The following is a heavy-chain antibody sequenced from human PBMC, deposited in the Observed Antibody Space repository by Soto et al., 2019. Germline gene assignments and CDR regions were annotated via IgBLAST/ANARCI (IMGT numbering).Heavy chain of an antibody. V-gene: IGHV1-69*13. D-gene: IGHD3-10*01. Sequence: ASVKVSCKASGGTFSSYAISWVRQAPGQGLEWMGGIIPIFGTANYAQKFQGRVTITADESTSTAYMELSSLRSEDTAVYYCASPGITMVRGVPHTTPIFDYWGQGTLVTVSS. CDR1: GGTFSSYA. J-gene: IGHJ4*02. CDR3: ASPGITMVRGVPHTTPIFDY. CDR2: IIPIFGTA.